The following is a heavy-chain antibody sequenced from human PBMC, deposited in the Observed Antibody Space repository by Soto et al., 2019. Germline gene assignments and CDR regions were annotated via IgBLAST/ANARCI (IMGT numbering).Heavy chain of an antibody. D-gene: IGHD6-6*01. CDR1: RFSLSTSGVG. V-gene: IGHV2-5*02. CDR3: AHGRSIAAPRYYFDY. Sequence: SGPTLVNPTQTLTLTCTFSRFSLSTSGVGVGWIRQPPGKALEWLALIYWDDDKRYSPSLKSRLTITKDTSKNQVVLTMTNMDPVDTATYYCAHGRSIAAPRYYFDYWGQGTLVTVSS. J-gene: IGHJ4*02. CDR2: IYWDDDK.